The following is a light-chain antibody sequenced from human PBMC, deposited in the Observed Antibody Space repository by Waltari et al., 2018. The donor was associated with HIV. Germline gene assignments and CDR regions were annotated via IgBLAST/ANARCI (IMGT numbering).Light chain of an antibody. CDR2: DVT. CDR1: SSDVGGYKY. CDR3: CSYTSSITGRV. J-gene: IGLJ1*01. V-gene: IGLV2-14*03. Sequence: QSPLTQPASVSGSPGQSLTISCTGTSSDVGGYKYVHWYQQYPGKAPKLIIYDVTNRPSGVSNRFSGSKSGNTASLTISGLQAEDEADYYCCSYTSSITGRVFGTGTKVTVL.